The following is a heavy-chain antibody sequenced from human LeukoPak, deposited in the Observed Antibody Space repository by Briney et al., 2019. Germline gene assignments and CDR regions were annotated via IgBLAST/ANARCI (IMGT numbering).Heavy chain of an antibody. J-gene: IGHJ5*02. V-gene: IGHV4-34*01. Sequence: SETLSLTCAVYGGSFSGYYWSWIRQPPGKGLEWIGEINHSGSTNYNPSLKSRVTISVDTSKNQFSLKLSSVTAADTAVYYCARGKWRIAARRGTYWFDPWGQGTLVTVSS. CDR2: INHSGST. D-gene: IGHD6-6*01. CDR1: GGSFSGYY. CDR3: ARGKWRIAARRGTYWFDP.